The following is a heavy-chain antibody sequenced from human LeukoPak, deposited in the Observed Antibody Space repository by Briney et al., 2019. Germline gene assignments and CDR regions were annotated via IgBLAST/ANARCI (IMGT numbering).Heavy chain of an antibody. D-gene: IGHD1-26*01. CDR3: VRDRELYY. CDR2: VYNSGST. J-gene: IGHJ4*02. V-gene: IGHV4-59*01. CDR1: GGSISIYY. Sequence: PSETLSLTCSVSGGSISIYYWSWIRQPPGKGLEWTGYVYNSGSTDYNPSLKSRVTISVDTSKNQFSLKVNSVTASDTAVYYCVRDRELYYWGQGTLVTVSS.